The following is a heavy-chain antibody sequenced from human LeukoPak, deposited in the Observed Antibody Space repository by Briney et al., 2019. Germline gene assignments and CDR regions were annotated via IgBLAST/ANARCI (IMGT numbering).Heavy chain of an antibody. D-gene: IGHD3-16*01. Sequence: GGSLRLSCAASGFTFSSYSMNWVRQAPAKGLEWVSTINDNGRNTHYADSVKGRFTISRDNSKNMLYLQMNSLRVDDTAVYYCAKDVGGEALFEYWGQGTLVTVSS. CDR3: AKDVGGEALFEY. V-gene: IGHV3-23*01. CDR2: INDNGRNT. J-gene: IGHJ4*02. CDR1: GFTFSSYS.